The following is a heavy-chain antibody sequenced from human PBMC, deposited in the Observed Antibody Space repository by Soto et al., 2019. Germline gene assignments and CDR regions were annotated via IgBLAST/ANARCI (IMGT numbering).Heavy chain of an antibody. D-gene: IGHD6-19*01. V-gene: IGHV3-53*01. J-gene: IGHJ4*02. Sequence: ESGGDMIQPGGSLRLSCAASGFTVSDNYMNWVRQAPGKGLEWVSVIYSGGSTYYADSVKGRFTISRDNSKNTLYLQMNSLRAEDTAVYYCARLYSSGWYFDYWGQGTLVTVSS. CDR2: IYSGGST. CDR1: GFTVSDNY. CDR3: ARLYSSGWYFDY.